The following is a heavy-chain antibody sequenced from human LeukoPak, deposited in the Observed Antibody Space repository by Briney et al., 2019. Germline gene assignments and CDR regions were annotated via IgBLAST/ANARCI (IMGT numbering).Heavy chain of an antibody. Sequence: GGSLRLSCAASGFTFSSYAMSWVRQAPGKGLEWVSVISGGGGSTNYADSVKGRFTISRGNSKSTLYLQVNSLRAEDTAIYYCARSPTAINGYFDPWGQGTLVTVSS. J-gene: IGHJ5*02. CDR2: ISGGGGST. CDR3: ARSPTAINGYFDP. CDR1: GFTFSSYA. D-gene: IGHD2-2*01. V-gene: IGHV3-23*01.